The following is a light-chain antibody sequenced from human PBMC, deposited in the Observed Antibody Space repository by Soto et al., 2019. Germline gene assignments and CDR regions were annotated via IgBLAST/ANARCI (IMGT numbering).Light chain of an antibody. J-gene: IGKJ4*01. CDR1: QSVSSN. V-gene: IGKV3-15*01. CDR2: GAS. CDR3: QQSNNWPPLT. Sequence: EIVMTQSPATLSVSPGERATLSCRASQSVSSNLAWYQQKPGQAPRLLIYGASTRATGIPTRFSGSGSGTEFTLTISSLQSEDFAVYYCQQSNNWPPLTFGGGTKVEMK.